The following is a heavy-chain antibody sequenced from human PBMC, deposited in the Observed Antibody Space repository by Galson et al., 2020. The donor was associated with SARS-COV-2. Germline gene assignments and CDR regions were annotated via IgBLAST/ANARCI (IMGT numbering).Heavy chain of an antibody. V-gene: IGHV3-33*01. Sequence: GGSLRLSCAASGFTFSSYGMHWVRQAPGKGLEWVAVIWYDGSNKYYADSVKGRFTISRDNSKNTLYLQMNSLRAEDTAVYYCARGQTGNGDRPSDYWGQGTLVTVSS. CDR1: GFTFSSYG. CDR3: ARGQTGNGDRPSDY. J-gene: IGHJ4*02. CDR2: IWYDGSNK. D-gene: IGHD4-17*01.